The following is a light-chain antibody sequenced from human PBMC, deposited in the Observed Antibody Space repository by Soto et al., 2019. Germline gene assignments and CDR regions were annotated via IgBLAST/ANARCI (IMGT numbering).Light chain of an antibody. CDR3: SSYTSSSTLVL. CDR1: SSDVGGYNY. CDR2: DVS. Sequence: QSALTQPASVSGSPGQSITISCTGSSSDVGGYNYVSWYQQHPGKAPKVIIYDVSIWPSGVSNRFSGSKSDNTASLTISGLQAEDEADYYCSSYTSSSTLVLFGGGTKLTVL. J-gene: IGLJ2*01. V-gene: IGLV2-14*03.